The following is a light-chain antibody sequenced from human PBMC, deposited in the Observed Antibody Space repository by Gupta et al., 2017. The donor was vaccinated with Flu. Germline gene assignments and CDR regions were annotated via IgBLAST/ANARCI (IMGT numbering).Light chain of an antibody. V-gene: IGKV1-39*01. CDR1: QSISRY. CDR2: AAS. J-gene: IGKJ3*01. CDR3: QQSYTTPFA. Sequence: PSSLSASAGDRVTITCRTSQSISRYLNWYQQKPGKAPKLLIYAASSLQSGVPSRFSGSGSGTDFTLTISSLQPEDFATYYYQQSYTTPFAFGPGTTVDLK.